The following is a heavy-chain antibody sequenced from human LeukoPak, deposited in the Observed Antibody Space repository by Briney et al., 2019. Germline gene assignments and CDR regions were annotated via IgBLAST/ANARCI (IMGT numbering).Heavy chain of an antibody. V-gene: IGHV3-7*04. CDR1: GFTFSNNW. CDR2: IKQDGTKT. Sequence: PGGSLRLSCEASGFTFSNNWMTWVRQAPGKGLEWAANIKQDGTKTYYVDSVKGRFTISRDNAKNSVYLQMNSLRAEDTAVYFCAKDNPLPLWGQGTLVSVSS. CDR3: AKDNPLPL. J-gene: IGHJ4*02. D-gene: IGHD1-14*01.